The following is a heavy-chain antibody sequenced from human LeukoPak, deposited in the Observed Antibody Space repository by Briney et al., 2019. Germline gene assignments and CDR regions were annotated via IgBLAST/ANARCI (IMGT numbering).Heavy chain of an antibody. V-gene: IGHV4-4*07. CDR2: IFTSGST. CDR3: ARGGLNYYYYYMDV. CDR1: SGSTSNFH. Sequence: SETLSLTCSVSSGSTSNFHWSWIRQPAGKGLEWIGRIFTSGSTNYNPSLKSRVTMSVDTSKNQFSLKMSSVTAADTAVYYCARGGLNYYYYYMDVWGKGTTVTISS. J-gene: IGHJ6*03.